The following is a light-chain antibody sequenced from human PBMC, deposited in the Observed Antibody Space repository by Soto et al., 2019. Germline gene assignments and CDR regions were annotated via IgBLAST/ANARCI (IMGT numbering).Light chain of an antibody. CDR1: RSDVGCYNY. J-gene: IGLJ1*01. V-gene: IGLV2-14*03. Sequence: QSALTQPAPVSGAPGQSITISCTGTRSDVGCYNYVSWYQHHPGKAPKLMIFDVSNRPSGVSNRFSGSKSGNTASLTISGLQPEDEADYYCSSYTTSNTRQIVFGTGTKVTVL. CDR2: DVS. CDR3: SSYTTSNTRQIV.